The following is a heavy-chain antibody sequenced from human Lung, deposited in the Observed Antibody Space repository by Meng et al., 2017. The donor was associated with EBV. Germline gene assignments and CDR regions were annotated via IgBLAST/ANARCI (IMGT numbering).Heavy chain of an antibody. J-gene: IGHJ4*02. D-gene: IGHD6-25*01. CDR3: ARDSEAADY. CDR1: GYTFTTYG. V-gene: IGHV7-4-1*02. Sequence: VQLGQSGSELKKPGASVRISCKVSGYTFTTYGMNWVRQAPGQGLEWMGWINTNTGKPTYAQGLTGRFVFSLDTSVSTAYLQISSLKAEDTAVYYCARDSEAADYWGQGTLVTVSS. CDR2: INTNTGKP.